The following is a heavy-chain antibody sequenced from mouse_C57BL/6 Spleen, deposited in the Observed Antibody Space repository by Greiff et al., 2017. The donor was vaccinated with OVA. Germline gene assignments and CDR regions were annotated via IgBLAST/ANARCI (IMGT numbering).Heavy chain of an antibody. D-gene: IGHD2-4*01. Sequence: VQLQQSDAELVKPGASVKISCKVSGYTFTDHTIHWMKQRPEQGLEWIGYIYPRDGSTKYNEKFKGKATLTADKSSSTAYMQLNSLTSEDSAVYFWARVPIYYDYDRGAMDYWGQGTSVTVSS. V-gene: IGHV1-78*01. CDR1: GYTFTDHT. CDR3: ARVPIYYDYDRGAMDY. J-gene: IGHJ4*01. CDR2: IYPRDGST.